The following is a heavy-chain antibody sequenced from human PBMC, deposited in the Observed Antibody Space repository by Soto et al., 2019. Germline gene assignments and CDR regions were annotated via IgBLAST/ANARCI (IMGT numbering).Heavy chain of an antibody. D-gene: IGHD5-12*01. Sequence: GGSLRLSCAAFGFTVTGYWMHWVRQAPGKGLVWVSRTSHAGSSTYYADFVRGRFTISKDTAKNTRYLQINILGAKDRAGYYYARGNTGYGNFNYWGQGTLVTVSS. CDR1: GFTVTGYW. V-gene: IGHV3-74*01. J-gene: IGHJ4*02. CDR2: TSHAGSST. CDR3: ARGNTGYGNFNY.